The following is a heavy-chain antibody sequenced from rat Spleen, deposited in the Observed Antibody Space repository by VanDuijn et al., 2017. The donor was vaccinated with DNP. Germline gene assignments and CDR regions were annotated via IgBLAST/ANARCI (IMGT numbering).Heavy chain of an antibody. CDR3: AREKLDLDSGGFDY. CDR1: GFSLTSYT. D-gene: IGHD1-1*01. CDR2: MSSGGST. J-gene: IGHJ2*01. Sequence: QVQLKESGPGLVQPSQTLSLTCTVSGFSLTSYTVSWVRQPPGKGLEWLAAMSSGGSTYYNSTLKSRLSLSRDTSKSQVFLKMNSLQTEDTATYYCAREKLDLDSGGFDYWGQGVMVTVSS. V-gene: IGHV2-6*01.